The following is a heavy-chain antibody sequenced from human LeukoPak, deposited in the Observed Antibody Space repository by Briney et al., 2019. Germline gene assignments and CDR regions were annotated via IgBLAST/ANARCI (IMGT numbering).Heavy chain of an antibody. Sequence: SETLSLTCTVSGGSISSYYWSWIRQPPGKGLEWIGYIYCSGGTNYNPSLKSRVTISVDTSKNQFSLKLSSVTAADTAVYYCARLGFSNSGSYLAPSDYWGQGTLVTVSS. CDR3: ARLGFSNSGSYLAPSDY. J-gene: IGHJ4*02. CDR2: IYCSGGT. V-gene: IGHV4-59*08. D-gene: IGHD1-26*01. CDR1: GGSISSYY.